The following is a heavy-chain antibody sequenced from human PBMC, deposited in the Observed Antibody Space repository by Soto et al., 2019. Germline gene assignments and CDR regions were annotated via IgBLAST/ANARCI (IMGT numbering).Heavy chain of an antibody. D-gene: IGHD6-13*01. J-gene: IGHJ1*01. CDR3: ARLDAPLAAAGTLYFQH. Sequence: ASVKVSCKASGYTFTSYYMHWVRQAPGQGLEWMGTINPSGGSTSYAQKFQGRVTMTRDTSTSTVYMELSSLRSEDTAVYYCARLDAPLAAAGTLYFQHWGQGTLVTVSS. V-gene: IGHV1-46*01. CDR1: GYTFTSYY. CDR2: INPSGGST.